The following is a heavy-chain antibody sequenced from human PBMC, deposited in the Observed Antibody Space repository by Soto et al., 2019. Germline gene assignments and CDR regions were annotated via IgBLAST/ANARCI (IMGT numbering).Heavy chain of an antibody. CDR3: AREHGYCSGGTCPSEFDF. V-gene: IGHV3-33*07. CDR2: IWYDGSKK. J-gene: IGHJ4*02. Sequence: PGGPLRLSCAASGFSFRSYGMYWVRQSPGKGLEWVATIWYDGSKKYYGESVKGRFSVSRDNSKSTLDLQMNSLRVEDTGVYYCAREHGYCSGGTCPSEFDFWGQGALVTVSS. D-gene: IGHD2-15*01. CDR1: GFSFRSYG.